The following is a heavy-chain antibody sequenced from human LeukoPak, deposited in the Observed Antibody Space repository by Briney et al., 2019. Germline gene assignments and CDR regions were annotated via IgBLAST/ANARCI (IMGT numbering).Heavy chain of an antibody. CDR3: AGDRGFCTGGSCYPRRFDY. D-gene: IGHD2-15*01. V-gene: IGHV3-53*01. CDR2: IYSGGST. J-gene: IGHJ4*02. Sequence: GGSLRLSCAASGFSVSSNYMDWVRQAPGKGLEWVSVIYSGGSTYYADSVKGRFTISRDNSKNTLYLQMNSLRDEDTAVYYCAGDRGFCTGGSCYPRRFDYWGQGTLVTVSS. CDR1: GFSVSSNY.